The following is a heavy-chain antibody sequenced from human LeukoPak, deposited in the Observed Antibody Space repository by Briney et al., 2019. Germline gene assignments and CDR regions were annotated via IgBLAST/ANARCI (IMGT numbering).Heavy chain of an antibody. V-gene: IGHV1-69*04. CDR2: IIPILGIA. D-gene: IGHD5-12*01. CDR1: GGTFSSYA. CDR3: ARDDSGYDSLFY. Sequence: SVKVSCTASGGTFSSYAISWVRQAPGQGLEWMGRIIPILGIANYAQKFQGRVTITADKSTSTAYMELSSLRSEDTAVYYCARDDSGYDSLFYWGQGTLVTVSS. J-gene: IGHJ4*02.